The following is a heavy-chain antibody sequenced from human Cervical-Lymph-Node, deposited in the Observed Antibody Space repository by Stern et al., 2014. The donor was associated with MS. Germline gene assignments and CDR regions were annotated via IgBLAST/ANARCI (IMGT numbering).Heavy chain of an antibody. CDR2: IKQDGSEK. Sequence: EVQLVESGGGLVQPGGSLRLSCAASGFTFGSYWMTWVCQAPGRGLEWVANIKQDGSEKYYVDSVKGRFTISRDNAKNSLYLQMNSLRAEDTAVYYCARNAGGRDGYNYWGQGTLVTVSS. CDR3: ARNAGGRDGYNY. D-gene: IGHD5-24*01. V-gene: IGHV3-7*01. CDR1: GFTFGSYW. J-gene: IGHJ4*02.